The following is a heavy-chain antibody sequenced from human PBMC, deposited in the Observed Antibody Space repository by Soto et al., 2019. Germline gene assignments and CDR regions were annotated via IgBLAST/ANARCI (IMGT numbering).Heavy chain of an antibody. CDR3: ATYYDFWSGDDAFDI. Sequence: GGSLRLSCAASGFTFSSYSMNWVRQAPGKGLEWVSSISSSSSYIYYADSVKGRFTISRDNAKNSLYLQMNSLRAEDTAVYYCATYYDFWSGDDAFDIWGQGTMVTVSS. V-gene: IGHV3-21*01. J-gene: IGHJ3*02. CDR1: GFTFSSYS. CDR2: ISSSSSYI. D-gene: IGHD3-3*01.